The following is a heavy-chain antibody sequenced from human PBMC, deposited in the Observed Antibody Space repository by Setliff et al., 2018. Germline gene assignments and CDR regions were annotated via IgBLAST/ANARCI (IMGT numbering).Heavy chain of an antibody. CDR2: YSPGDSDT. V-gene: IGHV5-51*01. CDR1: GYSFTNYW. Sequence: GESLKISCEGSGYSFTNYWIAWVRQMPGKGLEWVAMYSPGDSDTGYSPSFQGQVTVSADTSSSTAFLQWSSLEASDTAMYYCASSFASSGYNYGYSFDIWGQGTMVIVSS. D-gene: IGHD3-22*01. J-gene: IGHJ3*02. CDR3: ASSFASSGYNYGYSFDI.